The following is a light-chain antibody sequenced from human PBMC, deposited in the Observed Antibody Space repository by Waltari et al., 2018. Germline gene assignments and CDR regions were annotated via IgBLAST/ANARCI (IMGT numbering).Light chain of an antibody. CDR3: SSYTDINIALI. J-gene: IGLJ2*01. Sequence: ALTQPASMSASPGQSITISCSEPSSDIGGYDFLSWYQQHPVKSPRLIIFDVSLLPSGFSGRFSGSKSGNTASLSISGLHADDEADYFCSSYTDINIALIFGGGTKVTVL. CDR2: DVS. CDR1: SSDIGGYDF. V-gene: IGLV2-14*01.